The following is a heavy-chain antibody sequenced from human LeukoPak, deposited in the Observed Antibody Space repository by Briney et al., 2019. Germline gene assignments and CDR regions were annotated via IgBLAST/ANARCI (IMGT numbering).Heavy chain of an antibody. CDR1: GGSISSYY. CDR2: IYSSGST. Sequence: SETLSLTCTVSGGSISSYYWSWIRQPAGRGLEWIGRIYSSGSTNYNPSLKSRVTMSVDTSKNQFSLKLSSVTAADTAVYYCAIHSSGWPPLDYWGQGTLVTVSS. V-gene: IGHV4-4*07. CDR3: AIHSSGWPPLDY. J-gene: IGHJ4*02. D-gene: IGHD6-19*01.